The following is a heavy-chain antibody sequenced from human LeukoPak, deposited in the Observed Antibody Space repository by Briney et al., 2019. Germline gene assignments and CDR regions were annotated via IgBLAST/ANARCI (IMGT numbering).Heavy chain of an antibody. V-gene: IGHV1-69*06. J-gene: IGHJ6*04. CDR2: IIPIFGTA. Sequence: SVKVSCKASGGTFSSYAISWVRQAPGQGLEWMGGIIPIFGTANYAQKFQGRVTITADKSTSTAYMELSSLRSEDTAVYYCARSMVRGEGYYYYGMDVRGKGTTVTVSS. CDR1: GGTFSSYA. D-gene: IGHD3-10*01. CDR3: ARSMVRGEGYYYYGMDV.